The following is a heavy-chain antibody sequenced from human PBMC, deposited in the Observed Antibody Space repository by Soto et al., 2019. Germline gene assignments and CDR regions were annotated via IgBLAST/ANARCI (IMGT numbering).Heavy chain of an antibody. CDR3: ARGLRWAGP. CDR2: MNPNSGNT. V-gene: IGHV1-8*02. CDR1: GYTFSDYD. D-gene: IGHD3-16*01. Sequence: QVQLVQSGAEVKKPGASVKVSCKAFGYTFSDYDMNWVRQATGQGPEWMGWMNPNSGNTGYAQKFQGRVSRTRNSSISTAYMELSGLRSEDTAVYYCARGLRWAGPWGTGTTVIVSS. J-gene: IGHJ6*04.